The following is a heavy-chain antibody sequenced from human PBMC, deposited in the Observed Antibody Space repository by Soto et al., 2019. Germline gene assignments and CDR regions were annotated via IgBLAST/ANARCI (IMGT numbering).Heavy chain of an antibody. D-gene: IGHD6-13*01. J-gene: IGHJ4*02. CDR1: GYTLTELS. CDR3: ATTLPIMARLRSAAHSI. Sequence: QVQLVQSGAEVKKPGASVKVSCKVSGYTLTELSMHWVRQAPGKGLEWMGGFDPEDGETIYAQKFQGRVTMTEDTSTDTAYMELSSLRSEDAAVYYCATTLPIMARLRSAAHSIWGQGTLVTVSS. V-gene: IGHV1-24*01. CDR2: FDPEDGET.